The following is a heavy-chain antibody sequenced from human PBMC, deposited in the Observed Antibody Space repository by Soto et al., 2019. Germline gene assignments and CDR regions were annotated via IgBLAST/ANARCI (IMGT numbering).Heavy chain of an antibody. D-gene: IGHD3-10*01. CDR1: GGSISSYY. CDR3: ARVGSGRKDYYYYGMDV. J-gene: IGHJ6*02. V-gene: IGHV4-59*01. CDR2: IYYSGST. Sequence: SETLSLTCTVSGGSISSYYWSWIRQPPGKELEWIGYIYYSGSTNYNPSLKSRVTISVDTSKNQFSLKLSSVTAADTAVYYCARVGSGRKDYYYYGMDVWGQGTTVTVSS.